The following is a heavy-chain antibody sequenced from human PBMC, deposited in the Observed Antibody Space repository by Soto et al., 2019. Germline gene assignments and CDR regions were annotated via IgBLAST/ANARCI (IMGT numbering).Heavy chain of an antibody. Sequence: PGGSLRLSCAASGFTFSSYAMHWVRQAPGKGLEYVSAISSNGSSTYYADSVKGRFTISRDNSKNTLYLQMGSLRAEDMAVYYCARDSVAAAGNFDYYYGMDVWGQGTTVTVSS. CDR2: ISSNGSST. CDR3: ARDSVAAAGNFDYYYGMDV. J-gene: IGHJ6*02. CDR1: GFTFSSYA. D-gene: IGHD6-13*01. V-gene: IGHV3-64*02.